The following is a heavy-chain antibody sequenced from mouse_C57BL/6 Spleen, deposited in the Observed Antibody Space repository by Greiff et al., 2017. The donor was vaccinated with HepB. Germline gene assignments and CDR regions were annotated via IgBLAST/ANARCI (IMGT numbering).Heavy chain of an antibody. CDR1: GCTFTSYW. V-gene: IGHV1-61*01. CDR3: ARDGSSYAMDY. D-gene: IGHD1-1*01. J-gene: IGHJ4*01. CDR2: IYPSDSET. Sequence: RAGGGVVGPGWGGGGCGKSSGCTFTSYWMDWVSQRPGQGLEWIGNIYPSDSETHYNQKFKDKATLTVDKSSSTAYMQLSSLTSEDSAVYYCARDGSSYAMDYWGQGTSVTVSS.